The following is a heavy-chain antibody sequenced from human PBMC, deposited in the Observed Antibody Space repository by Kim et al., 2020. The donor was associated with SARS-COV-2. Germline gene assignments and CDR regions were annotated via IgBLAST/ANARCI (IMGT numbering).Heavy chain of an antibody. CDR2: K. Sequence: KYYADSVKGRFTISRDKSKNTLYLQMNSLRAEDTAVYYCARAGVVDAFDIWGQGTMVTVSS. J-gene: IGHJ3*02. V-gene: IGHV3-30*01. CDR3: ARAGVVDAFDI. D-gene: IGHD2-2*01.